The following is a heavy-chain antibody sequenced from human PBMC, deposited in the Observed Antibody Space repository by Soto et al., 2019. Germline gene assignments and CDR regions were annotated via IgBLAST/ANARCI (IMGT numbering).Heavy chain of an antibody. D-gene: IGHD2-2*01. V-gene: IGHV1-69*01. Sequence: QVQLVQSGAEVRKPGSSVTVSCKASGGTFSNYAISWVRQAPGQGLEWMGGIIPIVGTGSYAQKFQGRVTITADEPTTTAYMELSSMRFEDTAVYYCARVVILVPTASTHYYYQMDVWGPGTTVTVSS. CDR3: ARVVILVPTASTHYYYQMDV. CDR2: IIPIVGTG. CDR1: GGTFSNYA. J-gene: IGHJ6*02.